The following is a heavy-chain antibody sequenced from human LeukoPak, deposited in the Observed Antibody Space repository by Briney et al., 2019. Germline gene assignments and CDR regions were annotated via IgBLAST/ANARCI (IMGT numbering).Heavy chain of an antibody. CDR2: INQDKTAL. J-gene: IGHJ4*02. V-gene: IGHV3-7*01. CDR3: ARLKDYRTVYDY. D-gene: IGHD4-11*01. CDR1: GFTFNSHW. Sequence: PGGCLRLSCEASGFTFNSHWMSWVRQAPGEGLEWVASINQDKTALRYVNSVRGRFTISRDNARSLLYLEMSSLRAEDTAVYFCARLKDYRTVYDYWGPGTLVTVSS.